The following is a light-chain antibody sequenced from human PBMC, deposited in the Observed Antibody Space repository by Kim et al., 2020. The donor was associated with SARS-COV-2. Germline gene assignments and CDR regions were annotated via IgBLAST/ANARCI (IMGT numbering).Light chain of an antibody. Sequence: ASVGDRVAITCRAGQSISSYLNWFQQKPGKAPKLLIYAASSLRSGVPSRFSGSGSGTDFTLTISSLQPEDFATYYCQQSYSSPITFGQGTRLEIK. J-gene: IGKJ5*01. CDR3: QQSYSSPIT. V-gene: IGKV1-39*01. CDR2: AAS. CDR1: QSISSY.